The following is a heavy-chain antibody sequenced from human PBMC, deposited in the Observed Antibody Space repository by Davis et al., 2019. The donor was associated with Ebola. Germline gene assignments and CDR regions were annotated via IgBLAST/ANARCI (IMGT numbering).Heavy chain of an antibody. CDR2: ITAIGGGT. CDR3: AKARAMGTTTYFDH. CDR1: GFTFRSYA. D-gene: IGHD1-26*01. J-gene: IGHJ4*02. V-gene: IGHV3-23*01. Sequence: GESLKISCAASGFTFRSYAMSWVRQAPGKGPEWVATITAIGGGTYFADSVKGRFTISRDNSKITVYLEMHTLRAEDTALYYCAKARAMGTTTYFDHWGQGTLVAVSS.